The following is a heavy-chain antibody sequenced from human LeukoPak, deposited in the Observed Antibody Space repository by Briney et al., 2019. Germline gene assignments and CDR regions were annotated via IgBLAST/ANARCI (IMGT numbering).Heavy chain of an antibody. CDR1: GGTFSSYA. V-gene: IGHV1-69*13. D-gene: IGHD5-18*01. CDR3: ATGGTAMATTRFDY. CDR2: IIPIFGTA. Sequence: GASVKVSCKASGGTFSSYAISWVRQAPGQGLEWMGGIIPIFGTANYAQKFQGRVTITADESTSTAYMELSSLRSEDTAVYYCATGGTAMATTRFDYWGQGPLVTVSS. J-gene: IGHJ4*02.